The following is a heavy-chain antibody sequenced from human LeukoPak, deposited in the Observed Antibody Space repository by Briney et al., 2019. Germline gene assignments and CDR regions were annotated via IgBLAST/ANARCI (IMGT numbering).Heavy chain of an antibody. J-gene: IGHJ4*02. Sequence: GGSLRLSCAASGFTFSSYWMTWVRQAPGKGLEWVANVKQDGSEKYYVDSVKGRFTISRDNAKNSLYLQMNSLRAEDTAVYYCARGMSSGYDFDYWGQGTLVTVSS. D-gene: IGHD5-12*01. CDR1: GFTFSSYW. CDR2: VKQDGSEK. V-gene: IGHV3-7*01. CDR3: ARGMSSGYDFDY.